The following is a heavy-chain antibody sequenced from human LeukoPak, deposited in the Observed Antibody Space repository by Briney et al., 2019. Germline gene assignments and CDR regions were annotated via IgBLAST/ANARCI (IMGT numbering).Heavy chain of an antibody. CDR1: GFTFSGSA. J-gene: IGHJ4*02. V-gene: IGHV3-73*01. CDR2: IRSKANSYAT. D-gene: IGHD6-19*01. CDR3: TRGSSGWYGGDY. Sequence: GGSLRLSCAASGFTFSGSAMHWVRQASGKGLEWVGRIRSKANSYATAYAASVEGRFTISRDDSKNTAYLQMNSLKTEDTAVYYCTRGSSGWYGGDYWGQGTLVTVSS.